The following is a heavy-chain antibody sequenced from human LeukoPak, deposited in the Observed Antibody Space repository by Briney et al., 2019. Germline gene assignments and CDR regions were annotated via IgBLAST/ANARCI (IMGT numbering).Heavy chain of an antibody. CDR3: AREEGEVRGVINWFDP. Sequence: ASVKVSCKASGYTFTGYYMHWVRQAPGQGLEWMGWINPNSGGTNYAQKFQGRVTMTRDTSISTAYTELSRLRSDDTAVYYCAREEGEVRGVINWFDPWGQGTLVTVSS. CDR1: GYTFTGYY. J-gene: IGHJ5*02. D-gene: IGHD3-10*01. CDR2: INPNSGGT. V-gene: IGHV1-2*02.